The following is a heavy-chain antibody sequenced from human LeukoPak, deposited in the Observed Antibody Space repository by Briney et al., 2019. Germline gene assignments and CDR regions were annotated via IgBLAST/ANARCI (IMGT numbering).Heavy chain of an antibody. CDR2: IYTSGST. CDR3: ARVTTGGYYNC. J-gene: IGHJ4*02. CDR1: GGSISSGSYY. Sequence: SETLSLTCTVSGGSISSGSYYWSWIRQPAGKGLEWIGRIYTSGSTNYNPSLKSRVTISVDTSKNQFSLKLNSVTAADTAVYYCARVTTGGYYNCWGQGTLATVSS. D-gene: IGHD3-22*01. V-gene: IGHV4-61*02.